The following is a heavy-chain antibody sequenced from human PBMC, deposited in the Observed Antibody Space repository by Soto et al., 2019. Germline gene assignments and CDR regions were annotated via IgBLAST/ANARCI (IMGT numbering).Heavy chain of an antibody. CDR3: ASLEVNSSSSDFDY. D-gene: IGHD6-6*01. V-gene: IGHV4-34*01. CDR2: INHSGST. Sequence: SETLSLTCAVYGGSFSGYYWSWIRQPPGKGLEWIGEINHSGSTNYNPSLKSRFTISVDTSKNQFSLKLSSVTAADTAVYYCASLEVNSSSSDFDYWGQGTLVTVSS. J-gene: IGHJ4*02. CDR1: GGSFSGYY.